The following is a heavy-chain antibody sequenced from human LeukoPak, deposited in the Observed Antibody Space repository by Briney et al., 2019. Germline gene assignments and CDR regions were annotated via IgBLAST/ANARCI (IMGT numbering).Heavy chain of an antibody. Sequence: GASVEVSCKASGYTFTSYDINWVRQATGQGLEWMGWMNPNSGNTGYAQKFQGRVTITRNTSISTAYMELSSLRSEDTAVYYCARARDVFDAFDIWGQGTMVTVSS. CDR2: MNPNSGNT. CDR1: GYTFTSYD. D-gene: IGHD3-16*01. CDR3: ARARDVFDAFDI. V-gene: IGHV1-8*03. J-gene: IGHJ3*02.